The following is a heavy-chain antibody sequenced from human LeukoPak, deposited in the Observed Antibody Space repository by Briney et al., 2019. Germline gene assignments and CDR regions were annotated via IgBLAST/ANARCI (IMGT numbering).Heavy chain of an antibody. CDR1: GGSISSDDYY. CDR3: ARGPAYDSSGYYYPRGYDY. D-gene: IGHD3-22*01. V-gene: IGHV4-31*03. Sequence: SETLSLTGTVSGGSISSDDYYWSWIRQHPGKGLEWIGHIYYSGSTYYNPSLKSRVSISIDTSKSQFSLRLSSVTAADTAVYYCARGPAYDSSGYYYPRGYDYWGQGTLVTVSS. J-gene: IGHJ4*02. CDR2: IYYSGST.